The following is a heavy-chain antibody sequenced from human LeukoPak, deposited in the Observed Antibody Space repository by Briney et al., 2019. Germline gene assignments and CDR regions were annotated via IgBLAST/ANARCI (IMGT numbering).Heavy chain of an antibody. CDR3: ATIINITMIDNYYMDV. V-gene: IGHV4-59*01. CDR1: GSSISSSY. CDR2: IYYSGST. D-gene: IGHD3-22*01. J-gene: IGHJ6*03. Sequence: SETLSLTCTVSGSSISSSYWSWIRQPPGKGLEWIGYIYYSGSTTYNPSLKSRVTMSADTSNNQFSLKLSSVTAADTAVYYCATIINITMIDNYYMDVWGKGTTVTVSS.